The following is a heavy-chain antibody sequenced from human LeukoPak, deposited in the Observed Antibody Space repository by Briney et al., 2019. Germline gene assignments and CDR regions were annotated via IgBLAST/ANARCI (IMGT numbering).Heavy chain of an antibody. Sequence: GGSLRLSCAASGFTFSSYSMNWVRQAPGKGLEWVSSISSSSSYIYYADSVKGRFTISRDNAKNSLCLQMNSLRAEDTAVYYCARDRTPYCGGDCYSSGIDYWGQGTLVTVSS. V-gene: IGHV3-21*01. CDR3: ARDRTPYCGGDCYSSGIDY. J-gene: IGHJ4*02. CDR1: GFTFSSYS. CDR2: ISSSSSYI. D-gene: IGHD2-21*02.